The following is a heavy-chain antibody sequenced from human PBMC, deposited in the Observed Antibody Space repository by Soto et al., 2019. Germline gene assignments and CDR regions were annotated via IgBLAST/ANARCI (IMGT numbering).Heavy chain of an antibody. V-gene: IGHV4-61*01. CDR1: GGSVSSGSYY. CDR2: IYYSGST. J-gene: IGHJ3*02. CDR3: ARERGDDAFDI. Sequence: SETLSLTCTVSGGSVSSGSYYWSWIRQPPGKGLEWIGYIYYSGSTNYNPSLKSRVTISVDTSKNQFSLKLGSVTAADTAVYYCARERGDDAFDIWGQGTMVTVSS. D-gene: IGHD3-10*01.